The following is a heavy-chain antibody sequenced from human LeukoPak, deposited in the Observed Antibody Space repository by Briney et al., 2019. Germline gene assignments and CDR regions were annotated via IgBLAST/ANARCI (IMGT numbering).Heavy chain of an antibody. D-gene: IGHD3-10*01. CDR3: ARAEWPSLLPQG. CDR2: ISGSGGST. V-gene: IGHV3-23*01. J-gene: IGHJ4*02. CDR1: GFTFRIYA. Sequence: PGGSLRLSCAGSGFTFRIYAMSWVRQAPGKGLEWVSAISGSGGSTYYADSVKGRFTISRDNSKNTLYLQMNSLRAEDTAVYYCARAEWPSLLPQGWGQGTLVTVSS.